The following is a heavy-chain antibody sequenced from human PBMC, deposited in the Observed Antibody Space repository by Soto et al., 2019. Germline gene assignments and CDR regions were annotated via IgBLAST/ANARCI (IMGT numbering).Heavy chain of an antibody. CDR3: ARDATGLWDADYYYMDV. CDR1: GYTFTGSS. Sequence: ASVKPSCKASGYTFTGSSMRWVRQAPGQGLEWMGWINPNSGGTNYAQKFQGWVTMTRDTSISTAYMELSRLRSDDTAVYYCARDATGLWDADYYYMDVWGKGTTVTVSS. J-gene: IGHJ6*03. D-gene: IGHD1-26*01. CDR2: INPNSGGT. V-gene: IGHV1-2*04.